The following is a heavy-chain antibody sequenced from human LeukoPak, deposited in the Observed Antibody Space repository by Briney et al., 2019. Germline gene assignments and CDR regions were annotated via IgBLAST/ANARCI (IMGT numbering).Heavy chain of an antibody. D-gene: IGHD5/OR15-5a*01. CDR1: GYTFTGYY. V-gene: IGHV1-2*02. CDR2: INPNSDGT. CDR3: ARAPLYGYSPGNGMDV. J-gene: IGHJ6*02. Sequence: GASVKVSCKASGYTFTGYYMHWVRQAPGQGLEWMGWINPNSDGTNYAQKFQGRVTMTRDTSISTAYMELSRLRSGDTGIYYCARAPLYGYSPGNGMDVWGQGATVTVSS.